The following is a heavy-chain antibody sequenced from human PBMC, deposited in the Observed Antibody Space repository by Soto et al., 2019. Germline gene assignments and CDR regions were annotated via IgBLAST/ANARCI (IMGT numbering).Heavy chain of an antibody. Sequence: GGSLRLSCAASGFPFDAYVMHWVRQGPGKGLEWVSLITWDGGSTYYADSVKGRFTISRDNSENSLYLQMNSLRPEDTALYYCAKGNYYDSSGYYYFDYWGQGTMSTVSS. CDR1: GFPFDAYV. D-gene: IGHD3-22*01. CDR2: ITWDGGST. V-gene: IGHV3-43*01. CDR3: AKGNYYDSSGYYYFDY. J-gene: IGHJ4*02.